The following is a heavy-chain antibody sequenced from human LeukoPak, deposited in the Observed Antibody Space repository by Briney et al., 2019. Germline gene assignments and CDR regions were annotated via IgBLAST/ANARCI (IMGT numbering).Heavy chain of an antibody. CDR3: TRRPYSSSWYYFDY. Sequence: PGGSLRLSCAASGFTVSSNYMSWVRQAPGKGLEWVSYISSSGSMLHYADSVEGRFTISRDNGKSSLYLQMSSLRVEDTAVYYCTRRPYSSSWYYFDYWGQGTLVTVSS. CDR2: ISSSGSML. J-gene: IGHJ4*02. CDR1: GFTVSSNY. V-gene: IGHV3-11*04. D-gene: IGHD6-13*01.